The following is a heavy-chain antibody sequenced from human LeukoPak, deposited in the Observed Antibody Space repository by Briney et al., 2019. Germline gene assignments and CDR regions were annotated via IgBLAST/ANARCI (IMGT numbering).Heavy chain of an antibody. CDR2: IFYSGST. V-gene: IGHV4-30-4*01. CDR3: ARGYYDVLTNYPKNFDQ. J-gene: IGHJ4*02. D-gene: IGHD3-9*01. Sequence: PSETLSLTCTVSGGSIISADHYRSWIRQPPGKGLEWIGYIFYSGSTYYNPSLKSRLTISVDTSKNQFSLKLSSVTAADTAVYYCARGYYDVLTNYPKNFDQWGQGTLVTVSS. CDR1: GGSIISADHY.